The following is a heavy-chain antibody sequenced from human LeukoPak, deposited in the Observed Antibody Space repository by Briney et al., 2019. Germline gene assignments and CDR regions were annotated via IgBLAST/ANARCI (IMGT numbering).Heavy chain of an antibody. CDR2: ISYSGSA. CDR1: GDSISRGSYH. V-gene: IGHV4-39*01. D-gene: IGHD6-19*01. J-gene: IGHJ4*02. CDR3: ARQLYNSGRNDY. Sequence: NPSETLSLICTVSGDSISRGSYHWSWVRQPAGKGLEWIGSISYSGSAYYSPSLGSRVTISVDTSKNQFSLQLSSVTAADTAVYYCARQLYNSGRNDYWGQGNLVTVSS.